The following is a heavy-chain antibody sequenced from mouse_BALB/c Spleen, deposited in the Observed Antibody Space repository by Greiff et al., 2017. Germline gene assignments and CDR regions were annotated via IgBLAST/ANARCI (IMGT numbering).Heavy chain of an antibody. CDR1: GYTFTDYN. CDR3: ARGGADWDGRFAY. Sequence: EVQLQQSGPELVKPGASVKISCKASGYTFTDYNMHWVKQSHGKSLEWIGYIYPYNGGTGYNQKFKSKATLTVDNSSSTAYMELRSLTSEDSAVYYCARGGADWDGRFAYWGQGTLVTVSA. V-gene: IGHV1S29*02. J-gene: IGHJ3*01. CDR2: IYPYNGGT. D-gene: IGHD4-1*01.